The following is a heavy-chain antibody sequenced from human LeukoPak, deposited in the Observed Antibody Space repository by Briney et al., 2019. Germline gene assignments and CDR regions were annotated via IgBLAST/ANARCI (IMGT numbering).Heavy chain of an antibody. Sequence: SETLSLTCTVSGYSITSGYYWGWIRPPPGKGLAWIGIIYQSGSTFYNPSLKSRVTISVDTSKNQFSLKLSSVTAADTAVYYCARDQDYYGSGSYGPDYWGQGTLVTVSS. CDR1: GYSITSGYY. CDR2: IYQSGST. J-gene: IGHJ4*02. D-gene: IGHD3-10*01. V-gene: IGHV4-38-2*02. CDR3: ARDQDYYGSGSYGPDY.